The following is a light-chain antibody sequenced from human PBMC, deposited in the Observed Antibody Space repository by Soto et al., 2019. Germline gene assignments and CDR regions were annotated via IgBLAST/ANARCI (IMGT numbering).Light chain of an antibody. J-gene: IGLJ1*01. V-gene: IGLV3-25*02. CDR2: KDN. CDR3: QSSDSSGRYPYV. Sequence: SYELTQPPSVSVSPGQTARITCSVDALPKQYAYWYQQKPGQAPVVVIYKDNGRPSGIPERFSGSSSGTTVTLTISGVQAEVEAYYYCQSSDSSGRYPYVFGNGTKVTVL. CDR1: ALPKQY.